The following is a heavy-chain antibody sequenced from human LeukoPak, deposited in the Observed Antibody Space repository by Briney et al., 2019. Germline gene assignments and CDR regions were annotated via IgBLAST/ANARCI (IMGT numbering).Heavy chain of an antibody. CDR1: GFMFSDYY. Sequence: GGSLRLSCAASGFMFSDYYMSWIRQAPGKGLKWISKITTSGSKIYYADSVKGRFTISRDNAKNSLFLQMDSLRADDTAVYYCATTGTIFGAVTRNDAFESWGQGTVVTVSS. D-gene: IGHD3-3*01. CDR3: ATTGTIFGAVTRNDAFES. J-gene: IGHJ3*02. V-gene: IGHV3-11*01. CDR2: ITTSGSKI.